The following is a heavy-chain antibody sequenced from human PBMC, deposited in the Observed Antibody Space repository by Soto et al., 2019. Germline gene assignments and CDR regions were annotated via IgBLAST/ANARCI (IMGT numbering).Heavy chain of an antibody. CDR2: ISSNGGNI. Sequence: GGSLRLSCAASGFTFSNYAMSWVRQAAGKGLEWVSVISSNGGNIYYADSVKGRFTISRDNSKNTLYLQMASLRAEDTAVYYCAKDSKSFDPWGQGTLVTVSS. CDR1: GFTFSNYA. CDR3: AKDSKSFDP. V-gene: IGHV3-23*01. J-gene: IGHJ5*02.